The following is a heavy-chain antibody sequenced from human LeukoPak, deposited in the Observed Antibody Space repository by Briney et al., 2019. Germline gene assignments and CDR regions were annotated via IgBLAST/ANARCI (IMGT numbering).Heavy chain of an antibody. CDR2: ISSSSTYK. J-gene: IGHJ4*02. D-gene: IGHD3-22*01. V-gene: IGHV3-21*01. Sequence: GGSLRLSCAASGFIFSAYTMNWVRQAPGKGLEWVSSISSSSTYKYYADPVKGRSTISRDNAQNSVYLQMNSLRAEDTAVYYCARVAQYYYDSSGYYCPDYWGQGTLVTVSS. CDR1: GFIFSAYT. CDR3: ARVAQYYYDSSGYYCPDY.